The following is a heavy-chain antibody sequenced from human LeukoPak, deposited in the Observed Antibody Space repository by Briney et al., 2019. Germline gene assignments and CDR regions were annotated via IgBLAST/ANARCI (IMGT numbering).Heavy chain of an antibody. CDR1: GGSFSGYY. CDR2: INHSGST. Sequence: SETLSLTCAVYGGSFSGYYWSWIRQPPGKGLEWIGEINHSGSTNYNPSLRSRVTISVDTSKNQFSLKLSSVTAAATAVYYCARGRYFDWLFPNRFFDYWGQGTLVTVSS. CDR3: ARGRYFDWLFPNRFFDY. D-gene: IGHD3-9*01. J-gene: IGHJ4*02. V-gene: IGHV4-34*01.